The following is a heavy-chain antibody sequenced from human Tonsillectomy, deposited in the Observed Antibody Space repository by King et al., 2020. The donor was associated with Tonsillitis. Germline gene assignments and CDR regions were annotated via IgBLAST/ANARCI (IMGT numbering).Heavy chain of an antibody. V-gene: IGHV3-7*01. CDR1: GFTFSSYW. CDR2: IKQDGSEK. Sequence: VQLVESGGGLVQPGGSLRLSCAASGFTFSSYWMSWVRQAPGKGLEWVANIKQDGSEKYYVDSVKGRFTISRDNAKNSLYLQMNSLRAEDTAVYYCARDHVYSRSWYETDYYYGMDVWGQGTTVTVSS. J-gene: IGHJ6*02. D-gene: IGHD6-13*01. CDR3: ARDHVYSRSWYETDYYYGMDV.